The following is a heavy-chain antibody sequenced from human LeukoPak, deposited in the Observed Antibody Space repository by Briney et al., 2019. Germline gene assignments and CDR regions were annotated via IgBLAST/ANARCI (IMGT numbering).Heavy chain of an antibody. CDR2: ISSSGSTI. CDR1: GFTFSSYA. J-gene: IGHJ6*04. Sequence: GGSLRLSCAASGFTFSSYAMNWVRQAPGKGLEWVSYISSSGSTIYYADSVKGRFTISRDNAKNSLYLQMNNLRAEDTAVYYCAELGITMIGGVWGKGTTVTISS. V-gene: IGHV3-48*03. D-gene: IGHD3-10*02. CDR3: AELGITMIGGV.